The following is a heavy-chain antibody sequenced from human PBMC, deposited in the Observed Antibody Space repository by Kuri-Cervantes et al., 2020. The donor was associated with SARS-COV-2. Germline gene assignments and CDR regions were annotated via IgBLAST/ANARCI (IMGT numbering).Heavy chain of an antibody. CDR3: ARGNYGSGSYALDY. CDR2: IYTSGST. J-gene: IGHJ4*02. D-gene: IGHD3-10*01. CDR1: GYSISSGYY. V-gene: IGHV4-38-2*02. Sequence: GSLRLSCTVSGYSISSGYYWGWIRQPPGKGLEWIGRIYTSGSTNYNPSLKSRVTMSVDTSKNQFSLKLSSVTAADTAVYYCARGNYGSGSYALDYWGQGTLVTVSS.